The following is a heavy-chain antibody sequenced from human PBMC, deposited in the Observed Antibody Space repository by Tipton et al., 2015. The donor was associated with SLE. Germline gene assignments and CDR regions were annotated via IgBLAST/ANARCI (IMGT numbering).Heavy chain of an antibody. Sequence: TLSLTCAVSGGSITSSHWWSWVRQPPGKGLEWIGEISHTGTSNYNPSLKGRVTMSIDKTNNQFSLKLSSMTAADTAVYYCASGQDYRYFFDNWGQGTLVTVSS. CDR3: ASGQDYRYFFDN. D-gene: IGHD3-16*01. V-gene: IGHV4-4*02. J-gene: IGHJ4*02. CDR2: ISHTGTS. CDR1: GGSITSSHW.